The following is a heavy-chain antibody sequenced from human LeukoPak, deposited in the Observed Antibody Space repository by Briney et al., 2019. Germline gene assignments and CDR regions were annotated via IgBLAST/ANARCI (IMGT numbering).Heavy chain of an antibody. D-gene: IGHD1-26*01. CDR2: IYYSGST. V-gene: IGHV4-31*03. CDR3: ARDRVGAMDFDY. Sequence: PSETLSLTCTVSGGSISSGGYYWSWIRQHPGKGLEWIGYIYYSGSTYYNPSLKSRVTISVDTSKNQFSLKLSSVTAADTAVYYCARDRVGAMDFDYWGQGTLVTVSS. CDR1: GGSISSGGYY. J-gene: IGHJ4*02.